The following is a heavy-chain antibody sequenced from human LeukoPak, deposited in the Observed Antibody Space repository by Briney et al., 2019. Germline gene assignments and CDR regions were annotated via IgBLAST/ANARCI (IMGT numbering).Heavy chain of an antibody. J-gene: IGHJ4*02. CDR3: ARGQAVYYYGSGSYYTHFDY. CDR2: ISAYNGNT. Sequence: ASVKVSCKASGYTFNVYGISWVRQAPGQGLEWMGWISAYNGNTDYAQNLQGRVTLTTDTSTSTAYMELRSLRSDDTAVYYCARGQAVYYYGSGSYYTHFDYWGQGTLVTVSS. CDR1: GYTFNVYG. D-gene: IGHD3-10*01. V-gene: IGHV1-18*01.